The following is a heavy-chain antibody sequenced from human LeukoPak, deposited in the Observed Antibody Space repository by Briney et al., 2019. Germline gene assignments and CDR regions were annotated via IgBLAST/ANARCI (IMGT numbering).Heavy chain of an antibody. J-gene: IGHJ4*02. CDR1: GFTFSSYS. CDR3: ARDRSIAFGGVIAH. Sequence: GGSLRLSCAASGFTFSSYSMNWVRQAPGKGLEWVSSISSSSSYIYYADSVKGRFTISRDNAKNSLYLQMNSLRAEDTAVYYCARDRSIAFGGVIAHWGQGTLVTVSS. D-gene: IGHD3-16*02. V-gene: IGHV3-21*01. CDR2: ISSSSSYI.